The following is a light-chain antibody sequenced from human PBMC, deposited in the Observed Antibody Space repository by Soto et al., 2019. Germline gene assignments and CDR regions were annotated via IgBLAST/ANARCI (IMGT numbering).Light chain of an antibody. CDR3: LQYASSPLT. J-gene: IGKJ4*01. Sequence: ETVLTQSPGTLSLSPGERATLSCRASQSVAKSYLAWYQHKPGQGPRLLISGASSRATGIPDRFSGSGSGTDFTLTISRLEPEDFAEYYCLQYASSPLTFGGGTNVEI. CDR1: QSVAKSY. CDR2: GAS. V-gene: IGKV3-20*01.